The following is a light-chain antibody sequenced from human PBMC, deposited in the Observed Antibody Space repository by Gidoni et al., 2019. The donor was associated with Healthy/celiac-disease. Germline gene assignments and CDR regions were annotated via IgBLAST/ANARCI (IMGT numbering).Light chain of an antibody. CDR1: QRISSY. J-gene: IGKJ2*02. CDR2: AAS. V-gene: IGKV1-39*01. Sequence: DNKMTQSPSSLSASVGDRVTITCRASQRISSYLNWYQQKPGKAPKLLIYAASSLQSGIPSRFSGSGSGTDFTLTISSLQPEDFATYYCQQSYSTPCAFGPGTKVEIK. CDR3: QQSYSTPCA.